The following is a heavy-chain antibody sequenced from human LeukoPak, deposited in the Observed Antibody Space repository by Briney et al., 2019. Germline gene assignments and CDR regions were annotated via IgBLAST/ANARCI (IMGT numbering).Heavy chain of an antibody. D-gene: IGHD3-9*01. CDR2: IYYSGST. V-gene: IGHV4-39*01. Sequence: SETLSLTCTVSGGSISSSSYYWGWIRQPPGKGLEWIGSIYYSGSTYYNPSLKSRVTISVDTSKNQFSLKLSSVTAADTAVYYCARLHDILTGYRPLFDYWGQGTLVTVSS. J-gene: IGHJ4*02. CDR3: ARLHDILTGYRPLFDY. CDR1: GGSISSSSYY.